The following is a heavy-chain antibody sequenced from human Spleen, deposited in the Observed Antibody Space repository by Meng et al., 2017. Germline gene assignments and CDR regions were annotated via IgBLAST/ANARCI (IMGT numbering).Heavy chain of an antibody. CDR2: IIPIFGTA. D-gene: IGHD2-2*03. Sequence: QVQLVQPGAEGKKPWSSVKVSRTASGGTFSSYAISWVRQAPGQGLEWMGGIIPIFGTANYAQKFQGRVTITADESTSTAYMELSSLRSEDTAVYYCAREPGYDYGDYWGQGTLVTVSS. CDR1: GGTFSSYA. CDR3: AREPGYDYGDY. J-gene: IGHJ4*02. V-gene: IGHV1-69*01.